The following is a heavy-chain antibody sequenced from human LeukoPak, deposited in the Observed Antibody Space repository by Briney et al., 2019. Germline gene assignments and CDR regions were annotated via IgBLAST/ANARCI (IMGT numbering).Heavy chain of an antibody. CDR3: ARGDGGATARDY. CDR2: IYTSGST. CDR1: GGSISSGSYY. Sequence: PSETLSLTCTVSGGSISSGSYYWSWIRQPAGKGLEWIGRIYTSGSTNYNPSLKSRVTISVDTSKNQFSLKLSSVTAADTAVYYCARGDGGATARDYWGQGTLVTVSS. J-gene: IGHJ4*02. V-gene: IGHV4-61*02. D-gene: IGHD1-26*01.